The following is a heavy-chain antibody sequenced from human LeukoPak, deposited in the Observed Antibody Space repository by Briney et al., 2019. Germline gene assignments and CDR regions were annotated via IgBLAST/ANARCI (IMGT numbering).Heavy chain of an antibody. Sequence: PSETLSLTCTVSGGSISVYYWSWIRQPAGKGLEWLGRIYTTGSTNYNPSLRSRVTMSVDTSKNQFSLKLSSVTAADTAVYYCAREYCGGDCYTSYHYYYMDVWGKGTTVTVSS. CDR2: IYTTGST. D-gene: IGHD2-21*02. CDR3: AREYCGGDCYTSYHYYYMDV. J-gene: IGHJ6*03. V-gene: IGHV4-4*07. CDR1: GGSISVYY.